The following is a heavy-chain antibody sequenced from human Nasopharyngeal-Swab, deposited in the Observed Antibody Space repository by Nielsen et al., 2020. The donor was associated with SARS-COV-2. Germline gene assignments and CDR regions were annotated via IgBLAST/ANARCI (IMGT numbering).Heavy chain of an antibody. D-gene: IGHD5-18*01. CDR2: IIPIFGTA. Sequence: WVRQAPGQGLEWVGGIIPIFGTANYAQKFQGRVTITADESTSTAYMELSSLRSEDTAVYYCARGGRTRIQLWQGPPYGMDVWGQGTTVTVSS. V-gene: IGHV1-69*01. J-gene: IGHJ6*02. CDR3: ARGGRTRIQLWQGPPYGMDV.